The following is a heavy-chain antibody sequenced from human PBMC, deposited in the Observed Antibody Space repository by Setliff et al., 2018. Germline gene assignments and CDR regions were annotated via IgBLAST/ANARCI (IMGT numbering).Heavy chain of an antibody. CDR3: ASRPAYWVPRAFDM. CDR1: GFTFSDYY. CDR2: ISSSGSTI. V-gene: IGHV3-11*01. D-gene: IGHD2-15*01. Sequence: GGSLRLSCAASGFTFSDYYMSWIRQAPGKGLEWVSYISSSGSTIYYADSVKGRFTISRDNAKNSLYLQMNSLRAEDTAVYYCASRPAYWVPRAFDMWGPGTMVTVSS. J-gene: IGHJ3*02.